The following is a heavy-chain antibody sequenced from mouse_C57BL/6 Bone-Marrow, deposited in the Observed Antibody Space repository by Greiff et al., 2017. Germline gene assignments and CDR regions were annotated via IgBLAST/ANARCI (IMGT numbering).Heavy chain of an antibody. V-gene: IGHV14-4*01. CDR3: TLNWDWFAY. J-gene: IGHJ3*01. CDR1: GFNIKDDY. Sequence: VQLQQSGAELVRPGASVKLSCTASGFNIKDDYMHWVKQRPEQGLEWIGWIDPENGDTEYASKFQGKATITADTSANPAYLQLISLTSGDTAVYYCTLNWDWFAYWGQGTLVTVSA. D-gene: IGHD4-1*01. CDR2: IDPENGDT.